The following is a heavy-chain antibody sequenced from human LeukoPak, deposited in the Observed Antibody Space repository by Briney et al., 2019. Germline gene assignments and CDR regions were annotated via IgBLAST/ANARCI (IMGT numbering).Heavy chain of an antibody. CDR2: IKEDGGEG. V-gene: IGHV3-7*01. CDR3: ATRYCTISACRASSYKSFDV. J-gene: IGHJ6*04. D-gene: IGHD2-8*01. CDR1: GFTFSSYA. Sequence: PGGSLRLSCAASGFTFSSYAMSWVRQAPGKGLEGVANIKEDGGEGYYVDSVKGRFTVSRDNAKNSLYLQLTSLRAEDTAVYYCATRYCTISACRASSYKSFDVWGKRTTVTVSS.